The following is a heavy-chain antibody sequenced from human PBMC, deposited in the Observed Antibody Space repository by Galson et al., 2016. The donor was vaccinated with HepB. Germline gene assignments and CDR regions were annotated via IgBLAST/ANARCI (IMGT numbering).Heavy chain of an antibody. CDR1: GFTFSDYY. J-gene: IGHJ3*02. Sequence: SLRLSCAASGFTFSDYYMNWIRQAPGKGLEWVSYISSSGSTTYYAESVKGRFTIARDNAKTSLYLQMNSLRAEDTAVYYCARDKVAWSYYYDSSGSGNAFDTWGQGTMVTVSS. D-gene: IGHD3-22*01. CDR2: ISSSGSTT. V-gene: IGHV3-11*01. CDR3: ARDKVAWSYYYDSSGSGNAFDT.